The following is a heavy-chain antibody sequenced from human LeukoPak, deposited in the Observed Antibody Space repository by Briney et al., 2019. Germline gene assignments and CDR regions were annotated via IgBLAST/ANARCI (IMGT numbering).Heavy chain of an antibody. V-gene: IGHV1-18*01. D-gene: IGHD3-22*01. CDR1: GYTCTSYG. CDR3: ARVASTTMIVVVTIDY. J-gene: IGHJ4*02. Sequence: GASVKVSCKASGYTCTSYGISWVRQAPGQGLEWMGWISAYNGNTNYAQKLQGRVTMTTDTSTSTAYMELRSLRSDDTAVYYCARVASTTMIVVVTIDYWGQGTLVTVSS. CDR2: ISAYNGNT.